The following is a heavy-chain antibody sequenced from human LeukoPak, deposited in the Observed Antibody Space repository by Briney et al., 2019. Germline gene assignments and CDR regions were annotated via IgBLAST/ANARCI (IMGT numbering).Heavy chain of an antibody. J-gene: IGHJ4*02. V-gene: IGHV4-59*01. CDR2: IYYRGNT. D-gene: IGHD6-6*01. CDR3: ARDSPPQYASSSAGFDY. CDR1: GDSIRNYY. Sequence: SETLSLTCTVSGDSIRNYYWSWIRQPPGKGLEWIGYIYYRGNTNYNPSLKSRVIISIDTSKNQFSLMMSSVTAADTAVYFCARDSPPQYASSSAGFDYWGQGTLVTVSS.